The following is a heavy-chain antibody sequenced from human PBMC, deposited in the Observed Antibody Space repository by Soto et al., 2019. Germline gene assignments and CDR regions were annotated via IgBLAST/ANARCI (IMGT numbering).Heavy chain of an antibody. J-gene: IGHJ6*02. V-gene: IGHV3-64D*08. D-gene: IGHD3-10*01. CDR3: VVDQPGGSGSYYYGMDV. CDR1: GFTFSSYA. CDR2: ISSNGGST. Sequence: GGSLRLSCSASGFTFSSYAMHWVRQAPGKGLEYVSAISSNGGSTYYADSVKGRFTISRDNSKNTLYLQMSSLRAEDTAVYYCVVDQPGGSGSYYYGMDVWGQGTTVTVSS.